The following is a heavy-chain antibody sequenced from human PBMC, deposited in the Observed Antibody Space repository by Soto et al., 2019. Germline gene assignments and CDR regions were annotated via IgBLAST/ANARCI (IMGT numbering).Heavy chain of an antibody. V-gene: IGHV1-2*04. CDR1: GYTFTGYY. CDR2: INPNSGGT. CDR3: ARGTYRDYSSWSGIYYYYYGMDV. J-gene: IGHJ6*02. Sequence: AASVKVSCKASGYTFTGYYMHWVRQAPGQGLEWMGWINPNSGGTNYAQKFQGWVTMTRDTSISTAYMELSRLRSDDTAVYYCARGTYRDYSSWSGIYYYYYGMDVWGQGTTVTVSS. D-gene: IGHD6-13*01.